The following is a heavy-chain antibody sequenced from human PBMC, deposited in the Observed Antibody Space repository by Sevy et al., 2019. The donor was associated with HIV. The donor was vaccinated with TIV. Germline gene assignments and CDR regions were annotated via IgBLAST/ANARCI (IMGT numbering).Heavy chain of an antibody. D-gene: IGHD3-22*01. V-gene: IGHV4-59*01. CDR3: ARGYYDSSSYRPFDY. J-gene: IGHJ4*02. Sequence: SETLSLTCTVSGGSISSYYWSWIRQPPGKGLEWIGDICYSGSTNYNPSLKSRVTISVVTSKNQFSLKLSSVTAADTAAYYCARGYYDSSSYRPFDYWGQGTLVTVSS. CDR1: GGSISSYY. CDR2: ICYSGST.